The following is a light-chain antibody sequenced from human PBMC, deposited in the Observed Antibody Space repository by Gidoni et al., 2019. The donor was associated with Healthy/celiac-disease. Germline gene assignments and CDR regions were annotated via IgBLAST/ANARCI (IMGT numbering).Light chain of an antibody. Sequence: DIQMTQTPSTLSASVGDRVTITCRASQSISSWLAWYQQKPGKAPKLRFYKASSFESGVPSRFSGGGSGTEFTLTISILQPDDFATSYCQQYNSYSWTFGQGTKVEIK. V-gene: IGKV1-5*03. CDR1: QSISSW. CDR3: QQYNSYSWT. J-gene: IGKJ1*01. CDR2: KAS.